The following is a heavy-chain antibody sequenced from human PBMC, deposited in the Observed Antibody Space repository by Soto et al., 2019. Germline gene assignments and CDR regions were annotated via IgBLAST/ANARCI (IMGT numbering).Heavy chain of an antibody. Sequence: ASVKGSCKASGYTFSSYDINWVRQATGQGLEWMGWMNPNSGNTGYAQKFQGRVTMTRNTSISTAYMELSSLRSEDTAVYYCARSTLYCSGGSCYFDYWGQGTLVTVSS. CDR3: ARSTLYCSGGSCYFDY. CDR1: GYTFSSYD. CDR2: MNPNSGNT. J-gene: IGHJ4*02. D-gene: IGHD2-15*01. V-gene: IGHV1-8*01.